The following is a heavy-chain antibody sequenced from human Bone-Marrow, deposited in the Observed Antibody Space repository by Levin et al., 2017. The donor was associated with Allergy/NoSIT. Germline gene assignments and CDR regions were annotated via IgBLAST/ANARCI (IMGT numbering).Heavy chain of an antibody. CDR1: GFTFSTFG. D-gene: IGHD3-16*01. J-gene: IGHJ6*02. CDR2: ISSGGNDI. V-gene: IGHV3-21*01. CDR3: ARDRTFGILRNYGLGV. Sequence: KAGESLKISCAASGFTFSTFGVNWVRQIPGKGLEWVASISSGGNDIYYADSVKGRFTISRDNVKHSLYLQMNSLRAEDTAVYYCARDRTFGILRNYGLGVWGQGTTVTVSS.